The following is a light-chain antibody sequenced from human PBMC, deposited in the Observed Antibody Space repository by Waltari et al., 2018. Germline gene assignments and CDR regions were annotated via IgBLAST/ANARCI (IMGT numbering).Light chain of an antibody. CDR2: SNN. V-gene: IGLV1-44*01. CDR3: AAWDDSLNGPV. Sequence: QSVLTQPPSASGTPGQRVTISCSGSSSNIGSNTVNWYQQLPGTGPKLPIYSNNQRPSGVPDRFSGSKSGTSASLVISGLQSEDEADYYCAAWDDSLNGPVFGGGTKLTVL. J-gene: IGLJ2*01. CDR1: SSNIGSNT.